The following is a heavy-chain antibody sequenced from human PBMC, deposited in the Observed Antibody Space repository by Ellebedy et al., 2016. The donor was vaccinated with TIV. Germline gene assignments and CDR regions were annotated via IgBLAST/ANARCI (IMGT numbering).Heavy chain of an antibody. J-gene: IGHJ2*01. CDR1: GYIFSSYN. V-gene: IGHV1-8*01. Sequence: ASVKVSXKASGYIFSSYNLNWVRQATGQGLEWMGWMNPNSGKTGYAQKFQGRVTMTRDTSTNTAYMELSSLRSEDTAIYYCARDLGVHWYFDLWGRGTLVTVSS. CDR2: MNPNSGKT. D-gene: IGHD3-16*01. CDR3: ARDLGVHWYFDL.